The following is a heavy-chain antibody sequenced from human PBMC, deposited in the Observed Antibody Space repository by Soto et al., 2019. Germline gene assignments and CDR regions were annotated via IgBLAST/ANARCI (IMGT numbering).Heavy chain of an antibody. V-gene: IGHV1-69*13. CDR3: ARDTPFCSVVRCYPYNWFDP. D-gene: IGHD2-15*01. CDR1: GGTFSNYA. J-gene: IGHJ5*02. Sequence: SVKVSCKASGGTFSNYAINWVRQAPGQGLEWMGGIIPIFGTTNYAQNFQGRVTITADESTSTAYMELSSLGSNDTAVYYCARDTPFCSVVRCYPYNWFDPWGQGTLVTVSS. CDR2: IIPIFGTT.